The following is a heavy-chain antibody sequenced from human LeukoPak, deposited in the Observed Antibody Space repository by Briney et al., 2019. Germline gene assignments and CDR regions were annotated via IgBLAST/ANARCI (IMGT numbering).Heavy chain of an antibody. Sequence: PGGSLRLSCAASGFTFSDYYMSWIRQAPGKGLEWVSYISSSGSTIYYADSVKGRFTISRDNAKNSLYLQMNSLRAEDTAVYYCARDPGYSSSWPAGDGMDVWGQGTTVTVSS. CDR3: ARDPGYSSSWPAGDGMDV. J-gene: IGHJ6*02. D-gene: IGHD6-13*01. CDR2: ISSSGSTI. V-gene: IGHV3-11*01. CDR1: GFTFSDYY.